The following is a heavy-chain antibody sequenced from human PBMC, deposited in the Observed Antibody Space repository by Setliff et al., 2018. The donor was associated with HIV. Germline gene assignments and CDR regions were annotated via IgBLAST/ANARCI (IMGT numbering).Heavy chain of an antibody. CDR3: ARVRDYYFDY. Sequence: HGESLKISCKGSRYSFASYWIGWVRQMPGKGLEWMGVIYPDDSDTRYSPSFQGQVTISADKSINTAYLQWSGLKASDTAMYYCARVRDYYFDYWGQGTLVTVSS. J-gene: IGHJ4*02. CDR1: RYSFASYW. CDR2: IYPDDSDT. V-gene: IGHV5-51*01.